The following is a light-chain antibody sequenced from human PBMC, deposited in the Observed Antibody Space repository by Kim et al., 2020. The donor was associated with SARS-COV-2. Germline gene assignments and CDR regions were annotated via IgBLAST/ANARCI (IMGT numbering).Light chain of an antibody. CDR1: QDISNY. CDR2: GAS. V-gene: IGKV1-17*01. CDR3: LQHSSYPIT. J-gene: IGKJ5*01. Sequence: DIQMTQSPSTLSASVGDRVTITCRASQDISNYLGWYQQNPGRAPKRLIYGASSLQSGVPSRFSGSGSGTEFTLTISSVQPEDFATYFRLQHSSYPITFGRGTQVDIK.